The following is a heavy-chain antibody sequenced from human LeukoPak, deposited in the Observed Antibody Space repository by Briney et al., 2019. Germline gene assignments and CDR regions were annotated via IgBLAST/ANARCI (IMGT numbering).Heavy chain of an antibody. CDR3: ARSARDYYYYYMDV. J-gene: IGHJ6*03. CDR2: IIPIFGTA. Sequence: ASVKVSCKASGGTFSSYAISWLRQAPGQGLEWMGGIIPIFGTANYAQKFQGRVTITTDESTSTAYMELSSLRSEDTAVYYCARSARDYYYYYMDVWGKGTTVTVSS. CDR1: GGTFSSYA. V-gene: IGHV1-69*05.